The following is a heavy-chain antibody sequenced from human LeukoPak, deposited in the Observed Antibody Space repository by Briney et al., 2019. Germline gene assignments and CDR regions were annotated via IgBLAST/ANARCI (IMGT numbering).Heavy chain of an antibody. CDR1: GGTFSSYA. V-gene: IGHV1-2*02. D-gene: IGHD1-26*01. CDR3: AGDLVGARDY. J-gene: IGHJ4*02. Sequence: ASVKVSCKASGGTFSSYAISWVRQAPGQGLEWMGWINPNSGGTNYAQKFQGRVTMTRDTSISTAYMELSRLRSDDTAVYYCAGDLVGARDYWGQGTLVTVSS. CDR2: INPNSGGT.